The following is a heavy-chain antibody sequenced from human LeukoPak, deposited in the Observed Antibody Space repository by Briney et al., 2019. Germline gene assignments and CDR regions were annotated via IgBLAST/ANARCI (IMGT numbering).Heavy chain of an antibody. V-gene: IGHV3-21*01. J-gene: IGHJ6*02. D-gene: IGHD2-2*02. Sequence: PGGSLRLSCAASGFIFSSSDMNWVRQAPGKGLEWVSSISTRSNYIYYADSVRGRFTVSRDNAKNSLYLQMNSLRVADTAVYYCARLYCASNTCYIRDSGMEVWGQGATVTVSS. CDR3: ARLYCASNTCYIRDSGMEV. CDR2: ISTRSNYI. CDR1: GFIFSSSD.